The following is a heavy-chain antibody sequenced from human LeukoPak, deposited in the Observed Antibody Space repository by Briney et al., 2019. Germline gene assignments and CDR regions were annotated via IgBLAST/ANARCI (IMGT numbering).Heavy chain of an antibody. CDR1: GYTFTGYY. D-gene: IGHD3-22*01. CDR2: INPNSGGT. V-gene: IGHV1-2*02. Sequence: GASGKVSCKASGYTFTGYYMHWVRQAPGQGREWMGGINPNSGGTHDAQKFQARVTMTRDTSISTAYMELSRLRSDDTAVYYCARARDSYDSRPETFDYWGQGTLVTVSS. J-gene: IGHJ4*02. CDR3: ARARDSYDSRPETFDY.